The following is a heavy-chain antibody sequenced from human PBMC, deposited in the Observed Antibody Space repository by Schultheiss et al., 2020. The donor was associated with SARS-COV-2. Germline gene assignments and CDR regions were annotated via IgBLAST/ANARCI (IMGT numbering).Heavy chain of an antibody. D-gene: IGHD2-2*01. CDR3: ARAGQVDIVVVPAAPGYFDY. V-gene: IGHV3-53*01. CDR1: GFTVSSNY. J-gene: IGHJ4*02. Sequence: GGSLRLSCAASGFTVSSNYMSWVRQAPGKGLEWVSVIYSGGSTYYADSVKGRFTISRDNAKNSLYLQMNSLRAEDTAVYYCARAGQVDIVVVPAAPGYFDYWGQGTLVTVSS. CDR2: IYSGGST.